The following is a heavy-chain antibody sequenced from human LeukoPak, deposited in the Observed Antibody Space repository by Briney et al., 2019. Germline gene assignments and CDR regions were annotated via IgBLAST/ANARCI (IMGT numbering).Heavy chain of an antibody. V-gene: IGHV3-66*01. CDR3: ARAPGGAAAKYYIDY. CDR1: GFTVSSNY. D-gene: IGHD2-2*01. Sequence: PPGGSLRLSCAASGFTVSSNYMSWVRQAPGKGLEWVSVIYSGGSTYYADSVKGRFTISRDNSKNTLYLQMNSLRAEDTAVYYCARAPGGAAAKYYIDYWGQGTLVTVSS. CDR2: IYSGGST. J-gene: IGHJ4*02.